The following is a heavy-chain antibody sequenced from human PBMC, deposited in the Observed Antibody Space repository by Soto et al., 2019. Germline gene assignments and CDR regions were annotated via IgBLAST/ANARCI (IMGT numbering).Heavy chain of an antibody. Sequence: QVQLVESGGGVVQPGRSLRLSCAASGFTFSSYAMHWVRQAPGKGLEWVAVISYDGSNKYYADSVKGRFTISRDNSKNTLYLQMNSLRAEDTAVYYCARDPETFDPAMVTGWFDPWGQGPLVTVSS. CDR1: GFTFSSYA. D-gene: IGHD5-18*01. J-gene: IGHJ5*02. V-gene: IGHV3-30-3*01. CDR3: ARDPETFDPAMVTGWFDP. CDR2: ISYDGSNK.